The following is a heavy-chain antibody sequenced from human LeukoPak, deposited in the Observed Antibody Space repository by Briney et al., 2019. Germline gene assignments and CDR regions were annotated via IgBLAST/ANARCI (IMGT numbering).Heavy chain of an antibody. CDR2: ISSSSNYI. Sequence: GGSLRLSCAASGFTFSSYSMNWVRQAPGKGLEWVSFISSSSNYIYYADSVKGRFTISRENSKTTLYLQMNSLRAEDTAVYYCAKVLYDSSGYDAFDIWGQGTMVTVSS. CDR1: GFTFSSYS. V-gene: IGHV3-21*04. D-gene: IGHD3-22*01. CDR3: AKVLYDSSGYDAFDI. J-gene: IGHJ3*02.